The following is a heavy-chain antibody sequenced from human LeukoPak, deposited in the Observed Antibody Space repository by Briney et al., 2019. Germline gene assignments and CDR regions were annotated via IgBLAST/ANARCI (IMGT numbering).Heavy chain of an antibody. CDR2: ISGSGGST. CDR1: GFTFSSYA. CDR3: ARESLGATTGSDAFDI. V-gene: IGHV3-23*01. Sequence: GGSLRLSCAASGFTFSSYAMSWVRQAPGKGLEWVSAISGSGGSTYYADSVKGRFTISRDNSKNTLYLQMNSLRAEDTAVYYCARESLGATTGSDAFDIWGQGTMVTVSS. D-gene: IGHD1-26*01. J-gene: IGHJ3*02.